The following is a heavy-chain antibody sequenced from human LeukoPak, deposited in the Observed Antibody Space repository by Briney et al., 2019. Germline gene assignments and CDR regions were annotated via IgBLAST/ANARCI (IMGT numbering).Heavy chain of an antibody. V-gene: IGHV4-61*05. CDR3: TRRGGSSSSDWFDP. CDR1: GGSISSSSYY. Sequence: PSETLSLTCPVSGGSISSSSYYWGWIRQPPGKGLEWIGYVYYTGSTSYNPSLKSRVTISGDTSKNQFSLKLSSVTAADTAVYYCTRRGGSSSSDWFDPWGQGTLVIVSS. CDR2: VYYTGST. D-gene: IGHD6-6*01. J-gene: IGHJ5*02.